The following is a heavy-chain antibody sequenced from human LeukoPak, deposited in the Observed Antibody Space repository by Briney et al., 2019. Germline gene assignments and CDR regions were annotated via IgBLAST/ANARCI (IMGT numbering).Heavy chain of an antibody. J-gene: IGHJ4*02. CDR3: AGYYYDSSGYSDPFDY. D-gene: IGHD3-22*01. CDR2: IIPILGIA. Sequence: SVKVSCKASGGTFSSYAISWVRQAPGQGLEWMGRIIPILGIANYAQKFQGRVTITADKSTSTAYMELSSLRSEDTAVYYCAGYYYDSSGYSDPFDYWGQGTLVTVSS. V-gene: IGHV1-69*04. CDR1: GGTFSSYA.